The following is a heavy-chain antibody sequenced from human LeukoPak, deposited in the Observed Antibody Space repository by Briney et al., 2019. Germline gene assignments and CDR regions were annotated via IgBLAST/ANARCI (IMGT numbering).Heavy chain of an antibody. J-gene: IGHJ3*02. CDR2: INHSGST. CDR3: ARNAPYIHYYDSSGYWSAFDI. CDR1: GGSFSGYY. V-gene: IGHV4-34*01. D-gene: IGHD3-22*01. Sequence: SETLSLTCAVYGGSFSGYYWSWIRQPPGKGLEWIGEINHSGSTNYNPSLKSRVTISVDTSKNQFSLKLSSVTAADTAVYYCARNAPYIHYYDSSGYWSAFDIWGQGTMVTVPS.